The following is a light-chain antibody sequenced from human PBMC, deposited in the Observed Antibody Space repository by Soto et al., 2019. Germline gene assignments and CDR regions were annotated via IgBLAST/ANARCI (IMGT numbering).Light chain of an antibody. Sequence: DIQMTQSPSSLSASVGDRVTITCRASQSISSYLNWYQQKPGKAPKLLIYAASSLQSGVPTRFSGSVTGTDFTLIIISLQPEDVATYYGQQSYSTPPPFGQGTRLEIK. CDR3: QQSYSTPPP. CDR1: QSISSY. V-gene: IGKV1-39*01. CDR2: AAS. J-gene: IGKJ5*01.